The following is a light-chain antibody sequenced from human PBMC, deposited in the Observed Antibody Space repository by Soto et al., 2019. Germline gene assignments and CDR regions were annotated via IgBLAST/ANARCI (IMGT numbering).Light chain of an antibody. V-gene: IGKV3-20*01. CDR3: QQYDSSPWT. J-gene: IGKJ1*01. CDR1: QSVSSSF. CDR2: GAS. Sequence: ESVLTQSPGTLSLSPGERATLSCRASQSVSSSFLAWYQPKPGQAPRGLIYGASSRATGIPDRFSGSGSGTDFTLTISRLETEDFAVYYCQQYDSSPWTFGQGTKVEIK.